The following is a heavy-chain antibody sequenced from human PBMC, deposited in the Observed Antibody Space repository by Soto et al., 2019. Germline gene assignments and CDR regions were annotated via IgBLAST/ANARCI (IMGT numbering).Heavy chain of an antibody. CDR3: ARHVSTSLAAGDYYFDY. J-gene: IGHJ4*02. V-gene: IGHV4-39*01. CDR2: IYYSGST. D-gene: IGHD2-21*02. CDR1: GGSIRSSGYY. Sequence: SETLSLTCTVSGGSIRSSGYYWGWIRQPPGKGMEWIGSIYYSGSTYYNPSLKSRVTISVDTSKNQFSLKLSPVTAADTAVYYCARHVSTSLAAGDYYFDYWGQGTLVTVSS.